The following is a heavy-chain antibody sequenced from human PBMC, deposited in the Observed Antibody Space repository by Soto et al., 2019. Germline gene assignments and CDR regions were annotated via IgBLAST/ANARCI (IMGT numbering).Heavy chain of an antibody. CDR2: IYYSGST. Sequence: SETLSLTCTVSGGSISSSSYYWGWIRQPPGKGLEWIGSIYYSGSTYYNPSLKSRVTISVDTSKNQFSLKLSSVTAADTAVYYCGRGYSSGWYVPYGAFDIRGQGTMVTVSS. CDR3: GRGYSSGWYVPYGAFDI. D-gene: IGHD6-19*01. J-gene: IGHJ3*02. CDR1: GGSISSSSYY. V-gene: IGHV4-39*01.